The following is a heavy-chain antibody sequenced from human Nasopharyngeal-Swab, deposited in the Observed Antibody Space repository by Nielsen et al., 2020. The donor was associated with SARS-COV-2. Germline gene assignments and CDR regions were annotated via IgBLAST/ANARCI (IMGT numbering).Heavy chain of an antibody. CDR3: ARDLERSSWYAPFDY. J-gene: IGHJ4*02. Sequence: GESLKISCAASGFTFSSYSMNWVRQAPGKGLEWVSYISSSSSTIYYADSVNGRFTISRDNAKNSLYLQMNSLRAEDTAVYYCARDLERSSWYAPFDYWGQGTLVTVSS. CDR1: GFTFSSYS. CDR2: ISSSSSTI. V-gene: IGHV3-48*04. D-gene: IGHD6-13*01.